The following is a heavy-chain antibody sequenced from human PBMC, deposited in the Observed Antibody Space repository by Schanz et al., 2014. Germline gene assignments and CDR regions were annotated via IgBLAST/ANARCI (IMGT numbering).Heavy chain of an antibody. CDR1: GFGFSSYS. J-gene: IGHJ6*03. CDR3: AKGPYYYYYMDV. CDR2: LSEGGGGT. Sequence: EVQLVESGGGLIQPGGSLRLSCAASGFGFSSYSMNWVRQIPGKGLEWVSALSEGGGGTHYADSVRGRFTISSDSSKNTLYLQMSSLRADDTAVYYCAKGPYYYYYMDVWGNGTTVTVSS. V-gene: IGHV3-23*04.